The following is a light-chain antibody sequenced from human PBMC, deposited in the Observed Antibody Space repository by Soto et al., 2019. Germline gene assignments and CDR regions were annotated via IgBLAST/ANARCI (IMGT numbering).Light chain of an antibody. CDR1: SSNIGAGYD. CDR2: GNS. V-gene: IGLV1-40*01. Sequence: VLTQPPSVSGAPGQRVTISCTESSSNIGAGYDVHWYQQLPGTAPKLLIYGNSNRPSGVPDRFSGSKSGTSASLAITGLQAEDEADYYCHSYDSSLSGWVFGGGTKLTVL. CDR3: HSYDSSLSGWV. J-gene: IGLJ3*02.